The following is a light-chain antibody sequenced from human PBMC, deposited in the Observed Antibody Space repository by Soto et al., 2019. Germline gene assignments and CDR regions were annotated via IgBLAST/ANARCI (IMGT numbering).Light chain of an antibody. CDR1: RTVSGNY. J-gene: IGKJ1*01. CDR2: GAS. V-gene: IGKV3-20*01. CDR3: QQYGSSPET. Sequence: EIVLTQSPGTLSLSPGDRATLSCRASRTVSGNYLAWYQQKPGQAPRLLIYGASSRATGIPDRFSGSGSGTDFTLTISRLEPEDFAVYYCQQYGSSPETFGQGTKVDIK.